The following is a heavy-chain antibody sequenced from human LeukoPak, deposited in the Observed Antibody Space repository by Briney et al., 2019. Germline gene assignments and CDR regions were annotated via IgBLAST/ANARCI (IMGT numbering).Heavy chain of an antibody. V-gene: IGHV1-2*02. CDR2: INPNSGGT. Sequence: VASVKVSCKTSGYTFTGYYMHWVRQAPGQGLEWMGRINPNSGGTDYEQKFQGRVTMTRDTSITTAYLELSRLRSDDTAVYYCATGTVSDGNYWGPGTLVTVSS. CDR3: ATGTVSDGNY. CDR1: GYTFTGYY. J-gene: IGHJ4*02. D-gene: IGHD4-17*01.